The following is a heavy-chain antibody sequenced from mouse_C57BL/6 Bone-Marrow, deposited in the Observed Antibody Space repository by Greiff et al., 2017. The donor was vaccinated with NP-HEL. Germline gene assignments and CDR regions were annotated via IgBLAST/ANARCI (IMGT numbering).Heavy chain of an antibody. Sequence: QVQLQQPGAELVMPGASVKLSCKASGYTFTSYWMHWVKQRPGQGLEWIGEIDPSDSYTNYNQKFKGKSTLTVDKSSSTAYMQLSSLISEDSAVYYCARGDGNYPFAYWGQGTLVTVSA. J-gene: IGHJ3*01. CDR3: ARGDGNYPFAY. CDR2: IDPSDSYT. CDR1: GYTFTSYW. D-gene: IGHD2-1*01. V-gene: IGHV1-69*01.